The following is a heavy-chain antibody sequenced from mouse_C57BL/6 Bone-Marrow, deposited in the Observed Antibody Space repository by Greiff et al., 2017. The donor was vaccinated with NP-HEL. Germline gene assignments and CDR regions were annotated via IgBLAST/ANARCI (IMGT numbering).Heavy chain of an antibody. J-gene: IGHJ3*01. D-gene: IGHD2-4*01. V-gene: IGHV5-6*01. CDR2: ISSGGSYT. CDR1: GFTFSSYG. CDR3: ARPYDYDVAWFAY. Sequence: EVKLMESGGDLVKPGGSLKLSCAASGFTFSSYGMSWVRQTPDKRLEWVATISSGGSYTYYPDSVKGRFTLSRDNAKNTLYLQMSSLKSEDTAMYYCARPYDYDVAWFAYWGQGTLVTVSA.